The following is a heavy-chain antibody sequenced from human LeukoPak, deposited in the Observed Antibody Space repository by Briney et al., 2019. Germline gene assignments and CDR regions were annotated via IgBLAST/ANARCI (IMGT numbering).Heavy chain of an antibody. V-gene: IGHV3-74*01. CDR3: ARVDTAMAFDY. D-gene: IGHD5-18*01. CDR1: GFTFSSYW. J-gene: IGHJ4*02. CDR2: INSDGSSI. Sequence: GGSLRLSCTTSGFTFSSYWMHRVRQDPGRGLVWVSRINSDGSSISYADSVKGRFTISRDNAKNTLYLQMNSLRAEDTAVYYCARVDTAMAFDYWGQGTLVTVSS.